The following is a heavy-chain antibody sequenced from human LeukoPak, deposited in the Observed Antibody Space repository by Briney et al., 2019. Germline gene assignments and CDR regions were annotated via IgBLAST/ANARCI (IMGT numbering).Heavy chain of an antibody. CDR2: ISGSGGGT. Sequence: GGSLRLSCAASGFTSSSYAMSWVRQAPGKGLEWVSAISGSGGGTYYADSVKGRFTISRDNSKNTLYLQMNSLRAEDTAVYYCAKDLALLGAYDAFDIWGQGTMVTVSS. V-gene: IGHV3-23*01. D-gene: IGHD3-16*01. CDR1: GFTSSSYA. J-gene: IGHJ3*02. CDR3: AKDLALLGAYDAFDI.